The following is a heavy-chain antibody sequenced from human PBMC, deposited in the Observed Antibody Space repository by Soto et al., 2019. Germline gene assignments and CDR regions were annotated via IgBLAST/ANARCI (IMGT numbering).Heavy chain of an antibody. J-gene: IGHJ4*02. CDR3: ARAQPSAGLRFLEWSDY. Sequence: AASVKVSWKASGYSLASYGSRWVRQAPGQGLEWMGWISAYNGNTNYAQKLQGRVTMTTDTSTSTAYMELRSLRSDDTAVYYCARAQPSAGLRFLEWSDYWGQGTLVTVSS. CDR1: GYSLASYG. D-gene: IGHD3-3*01. CDR2: ISAYNGNT. V-gene: IGHV1-18*01.